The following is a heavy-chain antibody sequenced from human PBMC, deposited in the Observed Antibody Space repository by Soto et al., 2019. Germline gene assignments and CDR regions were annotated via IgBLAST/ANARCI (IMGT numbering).Heavy chain of an antibody. V-gene: IGHV4-30-2*06. Sequence: SETLSLTCEVSGVSISSGGYSWSWIRQSPGKGLEWMGYIFHSGTTDYNPSLKSRLTISADRSKNQFSLRLRSVTAADTALYYCARAGGSGPLDDWFDPWGQGTLVT. CDR1: GVSISSGGYS. CDR3: ARAGGSGPLDDWFDP. CDR2: IFHSGTT. J-gene: IGHJ5*02. D-gene: IGHD3-10*01.